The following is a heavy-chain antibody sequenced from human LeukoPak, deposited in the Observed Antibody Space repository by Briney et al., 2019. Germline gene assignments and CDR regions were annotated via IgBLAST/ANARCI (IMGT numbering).Heavy chain of an antibody. CDR3: AKYSGTYRDY. V-gene: IGHV3-21*01. CDR2: ISSSTYI. D-gene: IGHD1-26*01. CDR1: GFTFSSSN. J-gene: IGHJ4*02. Sequence: GGSLRLSCAASGFTFSSSNMNWVRRAPGRGLEWVSSISSSTYISYADSVKGRFTISRDNAKNSLYLQMNSLRAEDTAVYYCAKYSGTYRDYWGQGTLVTVSS.